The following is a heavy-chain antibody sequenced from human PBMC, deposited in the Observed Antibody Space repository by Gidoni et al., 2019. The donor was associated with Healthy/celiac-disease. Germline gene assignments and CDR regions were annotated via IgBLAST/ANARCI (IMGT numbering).Heavy chain of an antibody. V-gene: IGHV1-69*01. CDR3: ASAFWNPMDYYYYGMDV. Sequence: QVQLVQSGAEVKKPGSSVKVSCKASGGTFSSYAISWVRQAPGQGLEWMGGIIPIFGTANYAQKFQGRVTITADESTSTAYMELSSLRSEDTAVYYCASAFWNPMDYYYYGMDVWGQGTTVTVSS. CDR2: IIPIFGTA. CDR1: GGTFSSYA. J-gene: IGHJ6*02. D-gene: IGHD1-1*01.